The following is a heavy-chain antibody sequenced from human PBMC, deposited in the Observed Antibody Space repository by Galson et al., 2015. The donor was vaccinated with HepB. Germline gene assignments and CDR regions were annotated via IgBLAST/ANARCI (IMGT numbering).Heavy chain of an antibody. CDR1: GYSFTSYW. Sequence: QSGAEVKKPGESLKISCTGSGYSFTSYWIGWVRQVPEKGLEWMGIIYPGDSDTIYSPSLQGQVTISADKSISTAYLQWGSLQASDTAMYYCARGDSTEYFHYWGQGTLVTVSS. CDR3: ARGDSTEYFHY. D-gene: IGHD4-17*01. J-gene: IGHJ4*02. V-gene: IGHV5-51*03. CDR2: IYPGDSDT.